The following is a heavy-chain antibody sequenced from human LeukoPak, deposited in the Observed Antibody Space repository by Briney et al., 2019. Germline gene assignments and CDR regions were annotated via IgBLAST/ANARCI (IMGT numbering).Heavy chain of an antibody. D-gene: IGHD1-14*01. CDR2: ISYDGSNK. J-gene: IGHJ4*02. CDR3: ASSFRKSLDY. Sequence: PGGSLRLSCAASGFTFSSYAMHWVRQAPGKGLEWVAVISYDGSNKYYADSVKGQFTISRDNSKNTLYLQMNSLRAEDTAVYYCASSFRKSLDYWGQGTLVTVSS. V-gene: IGHV3-30-3*01. CDR1: GFTFSSYA.